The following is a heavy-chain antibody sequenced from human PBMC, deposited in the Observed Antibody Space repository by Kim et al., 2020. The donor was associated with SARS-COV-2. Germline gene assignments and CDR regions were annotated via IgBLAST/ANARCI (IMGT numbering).Heavy chain of an antibody. CDR3: ARVGRLQFDS. J-gene: IGHJ4*02. D-gene: IGHD6-25*01. Sequence: SAIYDACTEKGGFAISRDKAKNSLYLQMNSMRAEDTALYYCARVGRLQFDSWGQGTLVTVSS. CDR2: SAI. V-gene: IGHV3-48*03.